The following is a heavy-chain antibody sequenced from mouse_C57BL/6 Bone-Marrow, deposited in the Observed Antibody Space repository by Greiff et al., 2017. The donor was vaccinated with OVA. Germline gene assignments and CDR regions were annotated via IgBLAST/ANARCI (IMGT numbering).Heavy chain of an antibody. CDR1: GYSITSDY. D-gene: IGHD1-1*01. CDR3: ARYNYGSSYPWYLDV. J-gene: IGHJ1*03. Sequence: EVQLQQSGPGLAKPSQTLSLTCSVTGYSITSDYWNWIRKFPGNKLEYMGYISYSGSTYYNPSIKSRISINRDTSKNQYYLQLNSVTTEDTATYYCARYNYGSSYPWYLDVGGTGTTVTVSS. CDR2: ISYSGST. V-gene: IGHV3-8*01.